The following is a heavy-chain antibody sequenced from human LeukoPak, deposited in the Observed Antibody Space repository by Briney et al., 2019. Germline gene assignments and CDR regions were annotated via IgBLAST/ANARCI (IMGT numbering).Heavy chain of an antibody. V-gene: IGHV4-39*01. Sequence: PSETLSLTCTVSGGSISSSSYYWGWIRQPPGKGLEWIGSIYYSGRTYYNPSLKSRVTISVDTSKNQFSLKLSPVTAADTAVYYCAKHGGYDSSGYWFDPWGQGTLVTVSS. CDR1: GGSISSSSYY. CDR3: AKHGGYDSSGYWFDP. CDR2: IYYSGRT. D-gene: IGHD3-22*01. J-gene: IGHJ5*02.